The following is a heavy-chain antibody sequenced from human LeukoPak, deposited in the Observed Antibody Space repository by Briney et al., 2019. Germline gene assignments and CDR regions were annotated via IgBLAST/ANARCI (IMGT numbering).Heavy chain of an antibody. J-gene: IGHJ4*02. CDR2: IYPGDSDT. CDR3: ARRLNGRSGYSYGPIDY. V-gene: IGHV5-51*01. CDR1: GYSFTSYW. D-gene: IGHD5-18*01. Sequence: PGASLKISCKGSGYSFTSYWIGWVRQMPGKGLEWMGIIYPGDSDTRYSPSFQGQVTISADKSISTAYLQRSSLKASDTAMYYCARRLNGRSGYSYGPIDYWGQGTLVTVSS.